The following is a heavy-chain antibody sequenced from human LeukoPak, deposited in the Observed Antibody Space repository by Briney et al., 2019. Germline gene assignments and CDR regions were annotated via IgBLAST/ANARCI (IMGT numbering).Heavy chain of an antibody. CDR2: ISGSGGST. V-gene: IGHV3-23*01. J-gene: IGHJ4*02. CDR1: GFTFSSYW. D-gene: IGHD3-22*01. CDR3: AKDPGYYYDSSGYGY. Sequence: GGSLRLSCAASGFTFSSYWMSWVRQAPGKGLEWVSAISGSGGSTYYADSVKGRFTISRDNSKNTLYLQMNSLRAEDTAVYYCAKDPGYYYDSSGYGYWGQGTLVTVSS.